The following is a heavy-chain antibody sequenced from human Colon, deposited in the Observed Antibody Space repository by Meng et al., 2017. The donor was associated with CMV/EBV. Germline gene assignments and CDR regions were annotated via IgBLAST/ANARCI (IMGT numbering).Heavy chain of an antibody. CDR3: ARASDSASWYYFDF. D-gene: IGHD2-2*01. J-gene: IGHJ4*02. Sequence: KGCRGSFSGEGSSGVAQGPGRGIEWRGRRNHIVGATKDAQKCQGKVTIKTEETTNTAYMELSSRRSEETAMYYWARASDSASWYYFDFWGQGTLVTVSS. CDR1: RGSFSGEG. V-gene: IGHV1-69*05. CDR2: RNHIVGAT.